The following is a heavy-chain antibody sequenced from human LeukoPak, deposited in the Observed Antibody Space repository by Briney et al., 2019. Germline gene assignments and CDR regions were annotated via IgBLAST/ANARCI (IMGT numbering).Heavy chain of an antibody. V-gene: IGHV3-7*01. CDR2: IKQEGSEK. D-gene: IGHD5-18*01. J-gene: IGHJ4*02. Sequence: GGSLRLSCAASGFTFSSYGMSWVRQAPGKGLEGVANIKQEGSEKYYVDSVKGRFTISRDNAKNSLYLQMNSLRAEDTAVYYCARRNVGYSHWGQGALVTVSS. CDR3: ARRNVGYSH. CDR1: GFTFSSYG.